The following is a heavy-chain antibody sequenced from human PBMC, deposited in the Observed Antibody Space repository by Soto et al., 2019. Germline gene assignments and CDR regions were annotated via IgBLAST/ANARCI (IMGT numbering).Heavy chain of an antibody. J-gene: IGHJ6*02. D-gene: IGHD2-2*01. V-gene: IGHV1-3*01. CDR3: AKDMGYCCSIRCPIFYVMDD. Sequence: GSSVKVSCKPSGYTFTSYTMHWVRQAPGQRLEWMGWINGGNGNTIYSHKFQDRVTITRDTSASTAYMELSSLRPEDTAIYYCAKDMGYCCSIRCPIFYVMDDWGQGATVTVSS. CDR2: INGGNGNT. CDR1: GYTFTSYT.